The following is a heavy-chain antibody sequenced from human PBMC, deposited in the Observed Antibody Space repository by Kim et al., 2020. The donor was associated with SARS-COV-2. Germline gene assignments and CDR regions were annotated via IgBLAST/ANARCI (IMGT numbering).Heavy chain of an antibody. CDR1: GGSVSSGSYY. D-gene: IGHD6-19*01. J-gene: IGHJ6*02. V-gene: IGHV4-61*01. Sequence: SETLSLTCTVSGGSVSSGSYYWSWIRQPPGKGLEWIGYIYYSGSTNYNPSLKSRVTISVDTSKNQFSLKLSSVTAADTAVYYCARAPGRIAVAGYGGYYYYGMDVWGQGTTVTVSS. CDR3: ARAPGRIAVAGYGGYYYYGMDV. CDR2: IYYSGST.